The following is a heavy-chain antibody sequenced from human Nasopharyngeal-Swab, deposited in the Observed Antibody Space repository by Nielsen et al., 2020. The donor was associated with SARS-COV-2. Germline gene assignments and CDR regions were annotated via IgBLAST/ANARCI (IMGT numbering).Heavy chain of an antibody. Sequence: SETLSLTCAVSGGSISSSNWWSWVRQPPGKGLEWIGEIYHSGSTNYNPSLKSRVTISVDKSKNQFSLKLSSVTAADTAVYYCARVGGIAVAGTGGYFDLWGRGTLVTVS. CDR3: ARVGGIAVAGTGGYFDL. J-gene: IGHJ2*01. CDR2: IYHSGST. V-gene: IGHV4-4*02. CDR1: GGSISSSNW. D-gene: IGHD6-19*01.